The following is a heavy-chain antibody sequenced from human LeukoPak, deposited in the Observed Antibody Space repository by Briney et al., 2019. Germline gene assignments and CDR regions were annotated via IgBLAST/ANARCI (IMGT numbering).Heavy chain of an antibody. CDR2: ISYDGSNK. CDR3: ARDDYDSSGYYFRPDY. CDR1: GFTFSSYA. V-gene: IGHV3-30-3*01. D-gene: IGHD3-22*01. J-gene: IGHJ4*02. Sequence: GGSLRLSCAASGFTFSSYAMHWVRQAPGKGLEWVAVISYDGSNKYYADSVKGRFTISRDNSKNTLYMQMNSLRAEDTAVYYCARDDYDSSGYYFRPDYWGQGTLVTVSS.